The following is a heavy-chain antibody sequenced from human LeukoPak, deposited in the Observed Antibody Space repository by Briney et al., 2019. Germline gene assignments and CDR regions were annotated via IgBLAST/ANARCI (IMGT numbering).Heavy chain of an antibody. CDR2: MNPNSGNT. J-gene: IGHJ3*02. D-gene: IGHD3-9*01. Sequence: ASVTVSCKASGYTFTSYDINWVRQATGQGLEWMGWMNPNSGNTGYAQKFQGRVTMTRNTSISTAYMELSSLRSEDTAVYYCARGPYDILTGLSEDDAFDIWGQGTMVTVSS. CDR3: ARGPYDILTGLSEDDAFDI. CDR1: GYTFTSYD. V-gene: IGHV1-8*01.